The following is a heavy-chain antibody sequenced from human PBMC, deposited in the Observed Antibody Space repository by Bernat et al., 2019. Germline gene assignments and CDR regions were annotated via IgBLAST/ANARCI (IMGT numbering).Heavy chain of an antibody. CDR1: GYTFTSYD. CDR3: ARGRVSVRPPKYSSSWYGLVY. D-gene: IGHD6-13*01. J-gene: IGHJ4*02. V-gene: IGHV1-8*01. CDR2: MNPNSGNT. Sequence: QVQLVQSGAEVKKPGASVKVSCKASGYTFTSYDINWVRQATGQGLEWMGWMNPNSGNTGYAQKFQGRVTMTKNTSRSTAYMELGSLRSEDTAVYYCARGRVSVRPPKYSSSWYGLVYWGQGTLVTVSS.